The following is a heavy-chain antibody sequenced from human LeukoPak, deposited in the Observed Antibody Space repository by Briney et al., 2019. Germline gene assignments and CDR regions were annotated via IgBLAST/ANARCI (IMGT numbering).Heavy chain of an antibody. CDR2: IIPILGIA. Sequence: ASVKVSCKASGGTFSSYAISWVRQAPGQGLEWMGRIIPILGIANYAQKFQGRVTITADKSTSTAYMELSSLRSEDTGVYYCARVAHYYGSGIDWFDPWGQGTLVTVSS. CDR1: GGTFSSYA. J-gene: IGHJ5*02. D-gene: IGHD3-10*01. V-gene: IGHV1-69*04. CDR3: ARVAHYYGSGIDWFDP.